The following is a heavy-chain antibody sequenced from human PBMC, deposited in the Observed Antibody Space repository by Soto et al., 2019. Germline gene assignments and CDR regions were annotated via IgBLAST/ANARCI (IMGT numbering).Heavy chain of an antibody. CDR3: ARDSRGYEPQDAFDI. V-gene: IGHV3-48*02. CDR2: ISSSSSTI. D-gene: IGHD5-12*01. J-gene: IGHJ3*02. Sequence: GGSLRLSCAASGFTFSSYSMNWVRQAPGKGLEWVSCISSSSSTIYYADSVKGRFTISRDNAKNSLYLQMNSLRDEDTAVYYCARDSRGYEPQDAFDIWGKGTMVTLSS. CDR1: GFTFSSYS.